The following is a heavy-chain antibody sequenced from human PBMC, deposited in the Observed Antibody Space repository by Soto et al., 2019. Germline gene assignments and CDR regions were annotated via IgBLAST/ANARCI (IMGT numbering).Heavy chain of an antibody. J-gene: IGHJ4*02. CDR2: INPSSGGT. Sequence: VQLVQSGAEVKKPGASVKVSCKASGYTFTGHFMHWVRQAPGQGLEWMGWINPSSGGTKYAQKFQGWVTMTRDTSISTAYMELSRLRSDDTAVYYCVRAYYDSSGYSTHFDYWGQGTLVTVSS. V-gene: IGHV1-2*04. D-gene: IGHD3-22*01. CDR1: GYTFTGHF. CDR3: VRAYYDSSGYSTHFDY.